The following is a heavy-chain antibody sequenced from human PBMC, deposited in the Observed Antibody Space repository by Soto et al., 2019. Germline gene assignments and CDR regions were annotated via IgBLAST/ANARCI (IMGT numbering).Heavy chain of an antibody. CDR1: GGSFYNYA. D-gene: IGHD6-6*01. Sequence: QVHLVQSGAEVKKPGSSVKVSCEASGGSFYNYAVTWVRQAPGQGLEWVGSIIPIFDKPNFAQKFQVRLTITADKSTSIAYMELNSLPSGDTAVYYCARRTGLAARLASPAYYGLDVWGQGTTVIVSS. CDR2: IIPIFDKP. J-gene: IGHJ6*02. V-gene: IGHV1-69*06. CDR3: ARRTGLAARLASPAYYGLDV.